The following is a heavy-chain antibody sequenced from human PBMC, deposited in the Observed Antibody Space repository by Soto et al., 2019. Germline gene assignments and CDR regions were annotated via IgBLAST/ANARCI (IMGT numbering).Heavy chain of an antibody. D-gene: IGHD3-10*01. J-gene: IGHJ6*02. Sequence: QVQLMESGGGVVQPGRSLRLSCAASGFTFSTYGMHWVRQAPGKGLEWVALISYDGSNRNSADSVNGRFTISRDNSKNTQYLQMNSLRVEDTAVYYCAKDEVRTPSLYAMDVWGQVTTVTVSS. V-gene: IGHV3-30*18. CDR3: AKDEVRTPSLYAMDV. CDR2: ISYDGSNR. CDR1: GFTFSTYG.